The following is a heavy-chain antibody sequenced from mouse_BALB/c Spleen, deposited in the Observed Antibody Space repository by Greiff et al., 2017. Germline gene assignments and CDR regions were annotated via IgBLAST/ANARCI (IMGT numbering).Heavy chain of an antibody. V-gene: IGHV14-3*02. J-gene: IGHJ2*01. D-gene: IGHD1-2*01. CDR3: AEGTATDY. Sequence: VQLQQSGAELVKPGASVKLSCTASGFNIKDTYMHWVKQRPEQRLEWIGRIDPANGNTKYDPKFQGKATITADTSSNTAYLQLSSLTSEDTAVYYCAEGTATDYWGQGTTLTVSS. CDR1: GFNIKDTY. CDR2: IDPANGNT.